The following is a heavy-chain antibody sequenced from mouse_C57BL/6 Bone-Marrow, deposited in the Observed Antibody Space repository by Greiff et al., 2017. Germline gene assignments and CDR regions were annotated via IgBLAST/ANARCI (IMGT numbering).Heavy chain of an antibody. CDR1: GYAFSSSW. Sequence: QVQLQQSGPELVKPGASVKISCKASGYAFSSSWMNWVKQRPGKGLEWIGRLYPGDGDTNYNGKFKGKATLTADKSSSTAYLQLSSLTSEDSAVYFCARGRLFDYWGQGTTLTVSS. CDR2: LYPGDGDT. D-gene: IGHD2-13*01. J-gene: IGHJ2*01. CDR3: ARGRLFDY. V-gene: IGHV1-82*01.